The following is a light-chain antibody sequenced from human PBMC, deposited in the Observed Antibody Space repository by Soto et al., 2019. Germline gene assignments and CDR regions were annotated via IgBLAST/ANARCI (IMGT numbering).Light chain of an antibody. V-gene: IGKV3-15*01. CDR3: HQYNSWYT. J-gene: IGKJ2*01. CDR1: QSVSNN. Sequence: VVMTQYPATLSVSPGRRAILSCRASQSVSNNLAWYQQKPGQAPRLLIYGASTRATGIPARFSGSGSGTFFSLTISSLQSEYFAVYYCHQYNSWYTFGQGTKLEIK. CDR2: GAS.